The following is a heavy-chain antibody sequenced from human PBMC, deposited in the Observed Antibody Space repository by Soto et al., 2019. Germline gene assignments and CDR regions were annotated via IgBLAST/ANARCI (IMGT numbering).Heavy chain of an antibody. J-gene: IGHJ3*01. CDR2: VSGSSSYI. CDR1: GFNCRNVN. Sequence: KPWGSLRLSCEGSGFNCRNVNMIWVRQAPGKGLEWVSSVSGSSSYIYYADSVKGRFTVSRDNANNLVFLHMNGLSPEDTAMYYCARDLRGHYGPWGQGTMVTVSS. V-gene: IGHV3-21*06. CDR3: ARDLRGHYGP. D-gene: IGHD4-17*01.